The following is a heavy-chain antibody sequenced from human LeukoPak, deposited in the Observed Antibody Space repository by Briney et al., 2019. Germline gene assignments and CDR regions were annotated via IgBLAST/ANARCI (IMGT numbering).Heavy chain of an antibody. D-gene: IGHD3-10*01. CDR2: ISSSSSTI. J-gene: IGHJ4*02. V-gene: IGHV3-48*04. CDR1: GFTFSRYS. CDR3: ARDHAGSGDYFDY. Sequence: GGSLRLSCAASGFTFSRYSMNWVRQAPGKGLEWVSYISSSSSTIYYADSVKGRFTISRDNAENSLYLQMNSLRAEDTAVYYCARDHAGSGDYFDYWGQGTLVTVSS.